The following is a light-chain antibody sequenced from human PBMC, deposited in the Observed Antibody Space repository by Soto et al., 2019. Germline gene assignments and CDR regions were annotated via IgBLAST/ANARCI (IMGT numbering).Light chain of an antibody. Sequence: QSALTQPASVSGSPGQSITISCTGTSSDVGGYNYVSWYQQHPGKAPKLMIYEVSNRPSGVSNRFSGSKSGNTASLTISGLKAEDEADYYCSSYTSSSTLGMFGGGTKLTVL. CDR3: SSYTSSSTLGM. CDR2: EVS. V-gene: IGLV2-14*01. CDR1: SSDVGGYNY. J-gene: IGLJ3*02.